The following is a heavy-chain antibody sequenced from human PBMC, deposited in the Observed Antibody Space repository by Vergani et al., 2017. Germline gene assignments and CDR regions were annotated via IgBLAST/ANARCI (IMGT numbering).Heavy chain of an antibody. CDR1: GYTFTGYY. Sequence: QVQLVQSGAEVKKPGASVKVSCKASGYTFTGYYMHWVRQAPGQGLEWMGWINPNSGNTGYAQKFQGRVTMTRNTSISTAYMELSSLRSEDTAVYYCASRTSSSDDYWGQGTLVTVSS. CDR2: INPNSGNT. J-gene: IGHJ4*02. V-gene: IGHV1-8*02. D-gene: IGHD6-6*01. CDR3: ASRTSSSDDY.